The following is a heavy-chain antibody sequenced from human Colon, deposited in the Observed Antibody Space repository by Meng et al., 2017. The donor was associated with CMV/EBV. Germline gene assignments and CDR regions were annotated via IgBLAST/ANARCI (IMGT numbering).Heavy chain of an antibody. D-gene: IGHD2-21*02. CDR1: GGCVKSGSEY. CDR2: VYYTGST. J-gene: IGHJ4*02. CDR3: ARGKTMYEVTYYFDS. Sequence: GGCVKSGSEYWSWMRQPPGKGLEWIGHVYYTGSTNYNHTLRGRVTMSMDTSKNKFSLMLNSVTAADTAVYYCARGKTMYEVTYYFDSWGLGTLVTVSS. V-gene: IGHV4-61*01.